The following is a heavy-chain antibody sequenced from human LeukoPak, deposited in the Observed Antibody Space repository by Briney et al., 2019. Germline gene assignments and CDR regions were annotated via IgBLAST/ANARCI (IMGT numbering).Heavy chain of an antibody. Sequence: GGSLRLSCAASGFTFSSYSMNWVRQAPGKGLEWVSSISSSSSYIYYADSVKGRFTISRDNAKNSLYLQMNSLRAEDTAVYYCARDRHSYYYYYYMDVWGKGTTVTVSS. J-gene: IGHJ6*03. CDR3: ARDRHSYYYYYYMDV. CDR1: GFTFSSYS. V-gene: IGHV3-21*01. CDR2: ISSSSSYI.